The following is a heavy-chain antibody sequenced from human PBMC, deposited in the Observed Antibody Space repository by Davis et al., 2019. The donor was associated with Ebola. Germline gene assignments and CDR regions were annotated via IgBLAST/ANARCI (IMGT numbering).Heavy chain of an antibody. CDR3: ARDGRVYGDYAADY. CDR1: GYTFTSYA. D-gene: IGHD4-17*01. CDR2: INAGNGNT. J-gene: IGHJ4*02. Sequence: ASVKVSCKASGYTFTSYAMHWVRQAPGQRLEWMGWINAGNGNTKYSQKFQGRVTITADKSTSTAYMELSSLGSEDTAGYYCARDGRVYGDYAADYWGQGTLVTVSS. V-gene: IGHV1-3*01.